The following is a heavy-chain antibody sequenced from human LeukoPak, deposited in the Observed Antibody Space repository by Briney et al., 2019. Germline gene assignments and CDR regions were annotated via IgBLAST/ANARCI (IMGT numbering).Heavy chain of an antibody. J-gene: IGHJ2*01. D-gene: IGHD4-17*01. V-gene: IGHV3-7*01. CDR2: IKQDGSEK. CDR1: GFTFSSYW. CDR3: ARDVDYGDYGRVWYFDL. Sequence: GGSLRLSCAASGFTFSSYWMSWVRQAPGKGLEWVANIKQDGSEKYYVGSVKGRFTISRDNAKNSLYLQMNSLRAEDTAVYYCARDVDYGDYGRVWYFDLWGRGTLVTVSS.